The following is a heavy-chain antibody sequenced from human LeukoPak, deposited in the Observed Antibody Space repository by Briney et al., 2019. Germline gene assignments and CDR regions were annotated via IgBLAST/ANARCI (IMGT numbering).Heavy chain of an antibody. V-gene: IGHV3-7*01. CDR1: RFTFGTYW. D-gene: IGHD2-2*01. CDR2: IKQDGTER. Sequence: GGSLRLSCAASRFTFGTYWMSWVRQAPGKGLEWVANIKQDGTERFYADSVEGRFTISRDNAKNSLYLQMNSLRAEDTAVCYCAGYCSSASCYRGSYYGMDVWGQGTTVTVSS. CDR3: AGYCSSASCYRGSYYGMDV. J-gene: IGHJ6*02.